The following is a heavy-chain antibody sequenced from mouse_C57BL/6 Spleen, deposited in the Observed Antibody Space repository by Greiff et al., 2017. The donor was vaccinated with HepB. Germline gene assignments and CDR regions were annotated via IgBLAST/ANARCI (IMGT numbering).Heavy chain of an antibody. D-gene: IGHD1-1*01. CDR1: GYTFTDYN. CDR3: ARRYGSSYGPPFAY. V-gene: IGHV1-18*01. Sequence: EVQLQQSGPELVKPGASVKIPCKASGYTFTDYNMDWVKQSHGKSLEWIGDINPNNGGTIYNQKFKGKATLTVDKSSSTAYMELRSLTSEDTAVYYCARRYGSSYGPPFAYWGQGTLVTVSA. CDR2: INPNNGGT. J-gene: IGHJ3*01.